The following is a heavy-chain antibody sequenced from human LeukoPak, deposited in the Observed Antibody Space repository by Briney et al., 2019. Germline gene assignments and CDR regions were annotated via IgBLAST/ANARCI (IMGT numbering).Heavy chain of an antibody. Sequence: PSQTLSLTCTVSGGSISSGDYYWSWIRQPPGKGLEWIGYIYYSGSTYYNPSLKSRVTISVDTSKNQFSLKLNSVTAADTAVYYCARTYYDFWSGYYTLFDYWGQGTLVTVSS. CDR2: IYYSGST. V-gene: IGHV4-30-4*08. CDR1: GGSISSGDYY. J-gene: IGHJ4*02. CDR3: ARTYYDFWSGYYTLFDY. D-gene: IGHD3-3*01.